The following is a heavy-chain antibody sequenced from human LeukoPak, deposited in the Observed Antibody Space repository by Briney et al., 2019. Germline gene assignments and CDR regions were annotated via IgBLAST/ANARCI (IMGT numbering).Heavy chain of an antibody. CDR2: ISYDGSNK. CDR3: ASETAQWDPIQGDY. Sequence: PGGSLRLSCAASGFTFSSYGMHWVRQAPGKGLEWVAVISYDGSNKYYADSVKGRFTISRDNSKNTLYLQMNSLRAEDTAVYYCASETAQWDPIQGDYWGQGTLVTVSS. J-gene: IGHJ4*02. D-gene: IGHD1-26*01. CDR1: GFTFSSYG. V-gene: IGHV3-30*03.